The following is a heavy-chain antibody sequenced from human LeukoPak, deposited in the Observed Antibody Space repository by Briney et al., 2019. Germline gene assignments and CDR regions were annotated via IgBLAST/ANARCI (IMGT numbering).Heavy chain of an antibody. V-gene: IGHV4-59*01. CDR2: IYYSGST. CDR3: ACLTTADAFDI. D-gene: IGHD3-22*01. J-gene: IGHJ3*02. Sequence: PSETLSLTCTVSGDSISSYYWSWIRQPPGKGLERIGYIYYSGSTNYNPSLKSRVTISVDTSKNQFSLKLSSVTAADTAVYYCACLTTADAFDIWGQGTMVTVSS. CDR1: GDSISSYY.